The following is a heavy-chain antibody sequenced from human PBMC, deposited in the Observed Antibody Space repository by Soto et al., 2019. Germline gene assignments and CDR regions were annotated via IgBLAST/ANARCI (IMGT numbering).Heavy chain of an antibody. CDR2: ISYDGNNK. Sequence: GGSLRLSCADSGFTFSSSAFHWVRQAPGKGLEWVSLISYDGNNKYYADSVKGRFTISRDNSKNTLYLQMNSLRTEDTAIYYCAREVASYDSSGYFDYWGQGTLVTVSS. V-gene: IGHV3-30-3*01. CDR1: GFTFSSSA. J-gene: IGHJ4*02. CDR3: AREVASYDSSGYFDY. D-gene: IGHD3-22*01.